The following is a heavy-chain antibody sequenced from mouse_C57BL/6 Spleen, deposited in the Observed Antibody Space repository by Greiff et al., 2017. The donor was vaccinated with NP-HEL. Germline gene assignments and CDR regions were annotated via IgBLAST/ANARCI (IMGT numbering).Heavy chain of an antibody. D-gene: IGHD1-1*01. Sequence: VQLQQPGAELVKPGASVKMSCKASGYTFTSYWITWVKQRPGQGLEWIGDIYPGSGSTNYNEKFKSKATLTVDTSSSTAYMQLSSLTSEDSAVYYCARRITTEDWYFDVWGTGTTVTVSS. CDR2: IYPGSGST. CDR3: ARRITTEDWYFDV. CDR1: GYTFTSYW. V-gene: IGHV1-55*01. J-gene: IGHJ1*03.